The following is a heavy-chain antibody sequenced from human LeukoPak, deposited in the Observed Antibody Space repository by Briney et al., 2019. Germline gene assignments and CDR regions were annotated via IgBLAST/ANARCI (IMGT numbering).Heavy chain of an antibody. CDR2: ISSSGSTI. J-gene: IGHJ4*02. CDR1: GFTFSDYY. CDR3: ARVETYYYDSSGYRLHYYFDY. D-gene: IGHD3-22*01. V-gene: IGHV3-11*01. Sequence: PGGSLRLSCAASGFTFSDYYMSWIRQAPGKGLEWVSYISSSGSTIYYADSVKGRFTISRDNAKNSLYLQMNSLRAEDTAVYYCARVETYYYDSSGYRLHYYFDYWGQGTLVTASS.